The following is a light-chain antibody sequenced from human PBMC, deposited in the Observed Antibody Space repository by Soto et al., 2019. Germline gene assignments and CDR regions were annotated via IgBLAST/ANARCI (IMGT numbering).Light chain of an antibody. Sequence: QSALTQPPSASGSPGQSVTISCTGTSSDVGGYNYVSWYQQHPGKAPTLMIYEVSKRPSGVPDRFSGSKSGNTASLTASGLQAEDDADYYCSSYVGSNNFDFGTGTKVTVL. CDR1: SSDVGGYNY. V-gene: IGLV2-8*01. CDR3: SSYVGSNNFD. J-gene: IGLJ1*01. CDR2: EVS.